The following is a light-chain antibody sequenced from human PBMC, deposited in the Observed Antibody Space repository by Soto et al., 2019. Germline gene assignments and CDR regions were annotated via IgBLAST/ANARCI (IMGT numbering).Light chain of an antibody. CDR1: SPNIGAHYD. V-gene: IGLV1-40*01. J-gene: IGLJ1*01. CDR3: QSYDNSLSVYV. Sequence: QSVLTQPPSVSGAPGQRVTISCTGSSPNIGAHYDVHWYQQLPGTAPKLLIYGNSNRPSGVPDRFSGSKSGTSASLAITGLQAEDEADYYCQSYDNSLSVYVFGTGTKVTVL. CDR2: GNS.